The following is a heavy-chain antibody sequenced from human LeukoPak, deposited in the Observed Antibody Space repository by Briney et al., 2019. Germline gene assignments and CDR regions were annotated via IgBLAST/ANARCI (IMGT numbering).Heavy chain of an antibody. CDR3: ATDASVGAGGDY. CDR1: GFTFSIYA. J-gene: IGHJ4*02. D-gene: IGHD1-26*01. CDR2: ITSRGEST. Sequence: PGGSLRLSCAASGFTFSIYAMSWVRQAPGKGLQWVSSITSRGESTWYVDSVKGRFTITRDNSENTLYLQMHSLRAEDTAVYYCATDASVGAGGDYWGQGTLVTVSS. V-gene: IGHV3-23*01.